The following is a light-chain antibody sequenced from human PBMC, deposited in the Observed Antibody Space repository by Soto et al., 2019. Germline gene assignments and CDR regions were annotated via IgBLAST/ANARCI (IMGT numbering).Light chain of an antibody. CDR3: QQCGSAPLT. J-gene: IGKJ1*01. CDR2: GAS. Sequence: EIVLTQSPGTLSLSPGERATLSCRASQSVSSSYLAWYQQKPGQAPSLLIYGASSRATGVPDRFSGSGSETDFTLTISRLEPEDFAVYYCQQCGSAPLTFGQGTKVDI. V-gene: IGKV3-20*01. CDR1: QSVSSSY.